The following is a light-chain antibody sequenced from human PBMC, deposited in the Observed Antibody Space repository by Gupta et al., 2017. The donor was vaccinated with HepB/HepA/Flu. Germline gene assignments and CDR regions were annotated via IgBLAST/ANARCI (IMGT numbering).Light chain of an antibody. CDR2: QDN. Sequence: HSVLTQPPSVSAAPVQKVTISCSGSNSNIGNNYVSWYQQLPGTAPTLLIYQDNKRTSGIHDRFAFSKSGTYGTPGVTGRRTGDEAEDDCSTWANSLSEGWVFGGGTKLTVL. V-gene: IGLV1-51*02. CDR3: STWANSLSEGWV. J-gene: IGLJ3*02. CDR1: NSNIGNNY.